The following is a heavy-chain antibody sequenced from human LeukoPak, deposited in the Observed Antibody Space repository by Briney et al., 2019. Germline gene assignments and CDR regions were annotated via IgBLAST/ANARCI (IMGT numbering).Heavy chain of an antibody. D-gene: IGHD6-13*01. Sequence: SETLSLTCTVSGDSISSYYWSWIRQPPGKGLEWIGYIYYSGSTNYNPSLKSRVTISVDTFKNQVSLKLSAVTAADTAAYYCARHSQQLGRSYYYYGMDVWGQGTTVTVSS. J-gene: IGHJ6*02. CDR2: IYYSGST. V-gene: IGHV4-59*08. CDR3: ARHSQQLGRSYYYYGMDV. CDR1: GDSISSYY.